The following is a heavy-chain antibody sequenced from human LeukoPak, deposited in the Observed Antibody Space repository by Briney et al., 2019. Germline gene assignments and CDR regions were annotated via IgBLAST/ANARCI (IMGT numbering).Heavy chain of an antibody. CDR2: IYYSGST. CDR1: GGSISSGDYY. D-gene: IGHD4-17*01. CDR3: ARGERYGDYLDY. J-gene: IGHJ4*02. V-gene: IGHV4-30-4*01. Sequence: PSQTLSLTCTVSGGSISSGDYYWSWIRQPPGKGLEWIGYIYYSGSTYYNPSLKSRVTISVDTSKNQFSLKLSSVTAADTAVYYCARGERYGDYLDYWGQGTLVTVSS.